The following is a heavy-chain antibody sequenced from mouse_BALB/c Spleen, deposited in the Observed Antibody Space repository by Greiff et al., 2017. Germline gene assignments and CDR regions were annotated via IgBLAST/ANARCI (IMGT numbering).Heavy chain of an antibody. CDR1: GFNIKDTY. V-gene: IGHV14-3*02. D-gene: IGHD2-4*01. J-gene: IGHJ2*01. CDR3: AREGLRRSYVDY. CDR2: IDPANGNT. Sequence: EVQLQQSGAELVKPGASVKLSCTASGFNIKDTYMHWVKQRPEQGLEWIGRIDPANGNTKYDPKFQGKATITADTSSNTAYLQLSSLTSEDTAVYYCAREGLRRSYVDYWGQGTTLTVSS.